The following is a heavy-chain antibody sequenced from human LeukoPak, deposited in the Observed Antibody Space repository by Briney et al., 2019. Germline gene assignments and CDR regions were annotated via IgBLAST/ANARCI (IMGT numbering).Heavy chain of an antibody. CDR3: ARAVAGNDF. V-gene: IGHV4-34*01. D-gene: IGHD6-19*01. CDR2: INHSGST. J-gene: IGHJ4*02. CDR1: GGSFSGYY. Sequence: PSETLSLTCAVYGGSFSGYYWSWIRQPPGKGLEWIGEINHSGSTNYNPSLRSRVTISVDTSKNQFSLKLSSVTAADTAVYYCARAVAGNDFWGQGTLVTVSS.